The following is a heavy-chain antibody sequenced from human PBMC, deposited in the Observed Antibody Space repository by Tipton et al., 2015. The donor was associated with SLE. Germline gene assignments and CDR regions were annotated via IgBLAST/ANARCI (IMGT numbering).Heavy chain of an antibody. CDR3: ARHGSYQLLSADY. CDR1: GGSISSYY. Sequence: TLSLTCTVSGGSISSYYWSWIRQPPGKGLEWIGFIHYSGSTKYNPSLKSRVTISVDKSKNQFSLKLSSVTAADTAVYYCARHGSYQLLSADYWGQGTLVTVSS. J-gene: IGHJ4*02. D-gene: IGHD2-2*01. V-gene: IGHV4-59*08. CDR2: IHYSGST.